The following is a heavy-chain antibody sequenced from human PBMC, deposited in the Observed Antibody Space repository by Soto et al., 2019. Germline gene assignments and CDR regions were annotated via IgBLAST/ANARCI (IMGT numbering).Heavy chain of an antibody. CDR2: IYWDDDR. CDR3: AHRRFYNRDWDRGVFDY. J-gene: IGHJ4*02. D-gene: IGHD2-21*02. CDR1: GFSLSTSGVG. V-gene: IGHV2-5*02. Sequence: QITLKESGPTLVKPTQTLTLTCSFYGFSLSTSGVGVGWIRQPPGKALECLALIYWDDDRRYSPSLRNRLTITKDTSKNQVVLTMTNMDPVDTATYYCAHRRFYNRDWDRGVFDYWGQGALITVSS.